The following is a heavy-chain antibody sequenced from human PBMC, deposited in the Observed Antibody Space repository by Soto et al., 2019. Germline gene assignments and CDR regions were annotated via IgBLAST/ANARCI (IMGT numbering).Heavy chain of an antibody. D-gene: IGHD3-3*01. J-gene: IGHJ4*02. CDR2: ISGSGGST. CDR1: GFTFSSYA. CDR3: AKGTEYGVVLMSTFDY. V-gene: IGHV3-23*01. Sequence: GGSLRLSCAASGFTFSSYAMSWVRQAPGKGLEWVSAISGSGGSTYYADSVKGRFTISRDNSKNTLYLQMNSLRAEDTAVYYCAKGTEYGVVLMSTFDYWGQEILVTVSS.